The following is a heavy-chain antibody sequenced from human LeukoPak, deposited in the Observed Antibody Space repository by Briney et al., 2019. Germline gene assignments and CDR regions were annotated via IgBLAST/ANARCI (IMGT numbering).Heavy chain of an antibody. CDR1: GFTVSINY. J-gene: IGHJ6*04. V-gene: IGHV3-53*01. D-gene: IGHD2-15*01. CDR2: IYSGGST. Sequence: GGSLRLSCAASGFTVSINYVSGVRQAPGEGVEWGSVIYSGGSTYYADSVKGRFTISRDNSKNTLYLQMNRLRAEDTAVYYCARESRSSYCSGGSCYWVYYGMDVWGKGTTVTVPS. CDR3: ARESRSSYCSGGSCYWVYYGMDV.